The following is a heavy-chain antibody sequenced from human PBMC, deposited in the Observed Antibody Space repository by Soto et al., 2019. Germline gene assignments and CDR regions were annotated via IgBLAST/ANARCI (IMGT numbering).Heavy chain of an antibody. D-gene: IGHD1-26*01. Sequence: SETLSLTCTASGGSISSYYWSWIRQPPGKGLEWIGYIYYSGSTNYNPSLKSRVTISVDTSKNQFPLKLSSVTAADTAVYYCARDLVGAAGAPWGQGTLVTVSS. CDR2: IYYSGST. J-gene: IGHJ5*02. CDR1: GGSISSYY. CDR3: ARDLVGAAGAP. V-gene: IGHV4-59*01.